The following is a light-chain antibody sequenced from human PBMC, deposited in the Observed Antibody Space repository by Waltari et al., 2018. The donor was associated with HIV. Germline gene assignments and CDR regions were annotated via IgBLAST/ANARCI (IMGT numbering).Light chain of an antibody. V-gene: IGKV3-11*01. CDR2: DAS. J-gene: IGKJ2*01. CDR3: QQRSDWPPYT. Sequence: EIVLTQSPATLSLSPGETATLFCRASQSVGTYLAWYQQTPGQAPRLLISDASSRATGIPARFSGSGSGTDFTLTISSLEPEDFAVYYCQQRSDWPPYTFGQGTKLEIK. CDR1: QSVGTY.